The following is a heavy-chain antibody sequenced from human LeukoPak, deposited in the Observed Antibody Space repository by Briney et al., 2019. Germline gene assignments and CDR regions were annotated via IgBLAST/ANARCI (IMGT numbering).Heavy chain of an antibody. CDR3: ARVIREMATNVRRFDY. CDR2: INPNSGGT. CDR1: GYTFTGYY. V-gene: IGHV1-2*02. J-gene: IGHJ4*02. Sequence: GASVKVSCKASGYTFTGYYMHWVRQAPGQGLEWMGWINPNSGGTNYAQKFQGRVTMTRDTSISTAYMELSRLRSDDTAVYYCARVIREMATNVRRFDYWGQGTLVTVSS. D-gene: IGHD5-24*01.